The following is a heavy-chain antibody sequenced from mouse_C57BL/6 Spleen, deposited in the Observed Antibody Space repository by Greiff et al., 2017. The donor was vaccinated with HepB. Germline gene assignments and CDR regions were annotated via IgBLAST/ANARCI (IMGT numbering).Heavy chain of an antibody. CDR2: IDPEDGET. Sequence: DVQLPPSGAVLVKPGASVNFSCPASGFNFPVYFMPWVQQRTAPCLEWIGRIDPEDGETKYAPKFQGKATITADTSSNTAYLQLSSLTSEDTAVYYCAKRGEDEDAMDYWGQGTSVTVSS. CDR3: AKRGEDEDAMDY. CDR1: GFNFPVYF. V-gene: IGHV14-2*01. J-gene: IGHJ4*01.